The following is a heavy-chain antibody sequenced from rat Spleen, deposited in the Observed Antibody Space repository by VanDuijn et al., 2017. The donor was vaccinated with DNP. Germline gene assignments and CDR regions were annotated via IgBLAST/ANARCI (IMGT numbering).Heavy chain of an antibody. V-gene: IGHV5-31*01. CDR3: ARVGDLHDGGDGDVLDA. J-gene: IGHJ3*01. CDR2: ITGGSGIT. CDR1: GFTFSYYW. Sequence: EVQLVESGGDLVQPGRSLKLSCAASGFTFSYYWMAWIRQVPGKGLEWIASITGGSGITSYPDSVKGRFTISRDDAKNTLSLQMNSLRSEDTATYYCARVGDLHDGGDGDVLDAWGQGTLVTVSS. D-gene: IGHD1-12*02.